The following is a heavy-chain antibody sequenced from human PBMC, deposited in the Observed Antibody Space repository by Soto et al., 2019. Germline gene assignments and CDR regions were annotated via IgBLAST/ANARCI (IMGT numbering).Heavy chain of an antibody. D-gene: IGHD2-15*01. CDR2: ISGSGGHT. Sequence: GWSLRLSCASSAFTFSNYAMKWFRQAPGKGLQWVSTISGSGGHTYFADSVKGRFTISRDNSKNTVSLEMNNLRAEDTALYFCAKGGDCGGGSCYTGTFYYFDVWGRGTLVTVSS. CDR1: AFTFSNYA. V-gene: IGHV3-23*01. J-gene: IGHJ2*01. CDR3: AKGGDCGGGSCYTGTFYYFDV.